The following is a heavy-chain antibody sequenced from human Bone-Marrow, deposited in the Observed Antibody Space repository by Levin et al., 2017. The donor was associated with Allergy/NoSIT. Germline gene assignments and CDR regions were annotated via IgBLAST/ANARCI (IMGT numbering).Heavy chain of an antibody. D-gene: IGHD6-13*01. Sequence: GGSLRLSCAASGFIFSNYGMHWVRQAPGKGLEWVGTIASDGSKVYYADSMKGRFTISRDNSKNMFYLQLNSLTIEDTAVYYCAKDGPHAGSWPYCHYWGQGTLVTVSS. V-gene: IGHV3-30*02. J-gene: IGHJ4*02. CDR1: GFIFSNYG. CDR3: AKDGPHAGSWPYCHY. CDR2: IASDGSKV.